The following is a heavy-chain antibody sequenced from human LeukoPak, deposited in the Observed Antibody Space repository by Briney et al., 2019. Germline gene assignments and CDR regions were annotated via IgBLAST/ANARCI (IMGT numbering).Heavy chain of an antibody. J-gene: IGHJ4*02. CDR2: IYSGGST. D-gene: IGHD2-2*01. CDR3: ARGPSSTSSDY. CDR1: GFTFSSNS. V-gene: IGHV3-53*01. Sequence: PGGSLRLSCAASGFTFSSNSMNWVRQAPGKGLEWVSVIYSGGSTYYADSVKGRFTISRDSSKNTLYLQMNSLRAEDTAVYYCARGPSSTSSDYWGQGTLVTVSS.